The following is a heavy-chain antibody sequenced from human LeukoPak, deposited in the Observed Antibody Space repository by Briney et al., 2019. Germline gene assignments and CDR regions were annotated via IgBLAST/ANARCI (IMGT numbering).Heavy chain of an antibody. CDR1: GFTFSSHA. V-gene: IGHV3-66*01. J-gene: IGHJ6*02. Sequence: PGGSLRLSCATSGFTFSSHAMSWVRQAPGKGLEWVSVIYSGGSTYYADSVKGRFTISRDNSKNTLYLQMNSLRAEDTAVYYCARDKRGYYYGMDVWGQGTTVTVSS. CDR3: ARDKRGYYYGMDV. CDR2: IYSGGST.